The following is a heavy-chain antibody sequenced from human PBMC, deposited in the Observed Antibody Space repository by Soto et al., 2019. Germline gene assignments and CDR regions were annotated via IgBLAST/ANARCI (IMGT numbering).Heavy chain of an antibody. D-gene: IGHD3-3*01. J-gene: IGHJ5*02. CDR2: IIAIIGTA. V-gene: IGHV1-69*13. CDR1: GYTFTSYG. Sequence: VASVKVSCKASGYTFTSYGISWVRQAPGQGLEWMGGIIAIIGTANYAQKFQGRVTITADESTSTAYMELSSLRSEDTAVYYCARDRRYDFWSGYFQYNWFDPWGQGTLVTVSS. CDR3: ARDRRYDFWSGYFQYNWFDP.